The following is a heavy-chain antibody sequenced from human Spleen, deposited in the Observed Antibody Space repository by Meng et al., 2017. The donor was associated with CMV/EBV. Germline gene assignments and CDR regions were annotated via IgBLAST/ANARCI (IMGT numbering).Heavy chain of an antibody. Sequence: GESLKISCAASGYTFSDYWMTWVRQAPGRGLEWLVNTNPDGSRADYVASVRGRFTISRDNAKNSLFLEMSSLRLEDTAFYHCAKDEYGFGRDALDIWGQGTKVTVSS. CDR1: GYTFSDYW. J-gene: IGHJ3*02. CDR3: AKDEYGFGRDALDI. CDR2: TNPDGSRA. D-gene: IGHD4-17*01. V-gene: IGHV3-7*03.